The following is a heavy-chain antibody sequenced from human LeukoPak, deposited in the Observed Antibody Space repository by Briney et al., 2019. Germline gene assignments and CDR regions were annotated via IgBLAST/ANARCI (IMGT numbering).Heavy chain of an antibody. CDR3: ARVPYDYCDYANDY. CDR2: ISAYNGNT. D-gene: IGHD4-17*01. J-gene: IGHJ4*02. V-gene: IGHV1-18*01. CDR1: GYTFTSYG. Sequence: ASVKVSCKASGYTFTSYGISWVRQAPGQGLEWMGWISAYNGNTNYAQKLQGRVTMTTDTSTSTAYMELRSLRSDDTAVYYCARVPYDYCDYANDYWGQGTLVTVSS.